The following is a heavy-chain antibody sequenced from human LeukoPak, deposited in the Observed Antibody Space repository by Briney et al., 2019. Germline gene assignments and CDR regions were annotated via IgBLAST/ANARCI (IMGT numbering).Heavy chain of an antibody. Sequence: SQTLSLTCTVSGGSTSSGSYYWSWIRQPAGKGLEWIGRIYTSGSTNYNPSLKSRVTISVDTSKNQFSLKLSSVTAADTAVYYCARLGPYSSSWTGDYWGQGTLVTVSS. D-gene: IGHD6-13*01. CDR3: ARLGPYSSSWTGDY. CDR1: GGSTSSGSYY. V-gene: IGHV4-61*02. J-gene: IGHJ4*02. CDR2: IYTSGST.